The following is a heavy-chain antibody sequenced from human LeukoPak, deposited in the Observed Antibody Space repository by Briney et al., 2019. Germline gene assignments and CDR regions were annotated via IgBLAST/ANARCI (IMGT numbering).Heavy chain of an antibody. CDR1: GYSISSGYY. Sequence: PSETLSLTCTVSGYSISSGYYWGWIRQPPGKGLEWIGSIYHSGSTNYNPSLKSRVTMSVDTSKNQFSLKLSSVTAADTAVYYCARAVLLWFGELNDAFDIWGQGTMVTVSS. V-gene: IGHV4-38-2*02. CDR3: ARAVLLWFGELNDAFDI. D-gene: IGHD3-10*01. CDR2: IYHSGST. J-gene: IGHJ3*02.